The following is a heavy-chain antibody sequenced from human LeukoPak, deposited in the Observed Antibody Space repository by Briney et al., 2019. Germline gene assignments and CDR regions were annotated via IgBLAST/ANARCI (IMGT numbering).Heavy chain of an antibody. V-gene: IGHV4-34*01. CDR2: INHSGST. D-gene: IGHD5-18*01. J-gene: IGHJ4*02. CDR3: ARLDTAMVGYFDY. Sequence: SETLSLTCAVYGGSFSGYYWSWIRQPPGKGLEWIGEINHSGSTNYNPSLKSRVTISVDTSKNQFSLKLSSVTAADTAVYYCARLDTAMVGYFDYWGQGTLVTASS. CDR1: GGSFSGYY.